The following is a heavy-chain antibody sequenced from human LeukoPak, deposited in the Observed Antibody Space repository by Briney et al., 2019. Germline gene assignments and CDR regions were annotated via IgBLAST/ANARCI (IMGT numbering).Heavy chain of an antibody. CDR3: ARGDLIVDNWFDP. V-gene: IGHV1-69*05. D-gene: IGHD2-21*01. CDR2: IIPIFGTA. J-gene: IGHJ5*02. CDR1: GGTFSSYA. Sequence: SVKVSCKASGGTFSSYAISWVRQAPGQGLEWMGRIIPIFGTANYAQKFQGRVTITTDGSTSTAYMELSSLRSEDTAVYYCARGDLIVDNWFDPWGQGTLVTVSS.